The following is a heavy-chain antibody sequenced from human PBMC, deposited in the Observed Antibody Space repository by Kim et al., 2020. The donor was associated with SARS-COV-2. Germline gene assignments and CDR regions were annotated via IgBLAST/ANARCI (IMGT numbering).Heavy chain of an antibody. CDR1: GFTFSSYS. D-gene: IGHD6-13*01. V-gene: IGHV3-21*01. CDR3: AAGIAAAVKGNDY. J-gene: IGHJ4*02. Sequence: GGSLRLSCAASGFTFSSYSMNWVRQAPGKGLEWVSSISSSSSYIYYADSVKGRFTISRDNAKNSLYLQMNSLRAEDTAVYYCAAGIAAAVKGNDYWGQGTLVTVSS. CDR2: ISSSSSYI.